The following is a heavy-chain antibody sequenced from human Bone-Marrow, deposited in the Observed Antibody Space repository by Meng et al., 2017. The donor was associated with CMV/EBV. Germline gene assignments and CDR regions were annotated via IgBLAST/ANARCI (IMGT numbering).Heavy chain of an antibody. Sequence: KVSCKASGYTFTSYWIAWVRQTPGKGLEWMGIIYPGDSDTRYSPSFQGQVTISADRSISAAYLQWSSLKASDTAMYYCARGLRYSDSSGYYYGTYWFDPWGQGTLVTVSS. CDR2: IYPGDSDT. CDR3: ARGLRYSDSSGYYYGTYWFDP. CDR1: GYTFTSYW. V-gene: IGHV5-51*01. D-gene: IGHD3-22*01. J-gene: IGHJ5*02.